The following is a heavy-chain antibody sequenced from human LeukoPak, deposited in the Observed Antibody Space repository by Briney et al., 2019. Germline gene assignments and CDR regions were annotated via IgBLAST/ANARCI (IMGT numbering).Heavy chain of an antibody. J-gene: IGHJ4*02. V-gene: IGHV3-21*01. CDR3: ARDSHSSSWYSEFDY. D-gene: IGHD6-13*01. Sequence: PGGSLRLSCAVSGFTFSSYSMNWVRQAPGKGLEWVSSINILSNYIYYADSVKGRFTISRDNAKNSLYLQMNSLRAEDTAVYYCARDSHSSSWYSEFDYWGQGTLVTVSS. CDR1: GFTFSSYS. CDR2: INILSNYI.